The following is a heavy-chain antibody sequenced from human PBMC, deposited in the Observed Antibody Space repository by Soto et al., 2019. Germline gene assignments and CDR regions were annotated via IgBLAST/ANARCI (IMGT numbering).Heavy chain of an antibody. Sequence: GASVKVSCKASGYTFTGYYMHWVRQAPGQGLEWMGWINPNSGDTNYAEKFQGRVAMTRDTSISTAYMELNSLRSDDTVVYYCARDQTRSPYYYDMDVWGQGTTVTVSS. CDR3: ARDQTRSPYYYDMDV. V-gene: IGHV1-2*02. CDR1: GYTFTGYY. CDR2: INPNSGDT. J-gene: IGHJ6*02.